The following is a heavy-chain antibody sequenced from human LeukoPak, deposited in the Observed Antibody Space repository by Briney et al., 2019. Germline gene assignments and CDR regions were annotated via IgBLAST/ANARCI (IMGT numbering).Heavy chain of an antibody. CDR1: GFTFDDYA. CDR2: ISWNSGSI. Sequence: GRSLRLSCAASGFTFDDYAMHWVRQAPGKGLEWVSGISWNSGSIGYADSVKGRFTISRDNAKNSLYLQMNSLRAEDTALYYCAKDIGYAGTGGWFDPWGQGTLVTVSS. J-gene: IGHJ5*02. CDR3: AKDIGYAGTGGWFDP. V-gene: IGHV3-9*01. D-gene: IGHD2-8*02.